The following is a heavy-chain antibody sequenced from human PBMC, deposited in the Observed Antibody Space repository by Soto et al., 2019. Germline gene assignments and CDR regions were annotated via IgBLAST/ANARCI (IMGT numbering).Heavy chain of an antibody. V-gene: IGHV3-30-3*01. CDR2: ISYDGSNK. Sequence: GGSLRLSCAASGFTFSSYAMHWVRQAPGKGLEWVAVISYDGSNKYYADSVKGRFTISRDNSKSTLYLQMNSLRAEDTAVYYCARDAGYCSSTSCPYYFDYWGQGTLVTVSS. D-gene: IGHD2-2*01. J-gene: IGHJ4*02. CDR3: ARDAGYCSSTSCPYYFDY. CDR1: GFTFSSYA.